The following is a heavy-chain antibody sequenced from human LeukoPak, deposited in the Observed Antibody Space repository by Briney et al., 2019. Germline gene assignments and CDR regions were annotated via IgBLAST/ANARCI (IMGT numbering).Heavy chain of an antibody. CDR1: GFTFSSYD. CDR2: IRYDGSNE. Sequence: GRSLRLSCAASGFTFSSYDMHWVRQAPGKGPEWVAIIRYDGSNENYADSVKGRFTISRDNSKKTLYLQMNSLRAEDTAVYYCARSRYNLDYWGQGTLDTVSS. CDR3: ARSRYNLDY. D-gene: IGHD5-24*01. V-gene: IGHV3-33*01. J-gene: IGHJ4*02.